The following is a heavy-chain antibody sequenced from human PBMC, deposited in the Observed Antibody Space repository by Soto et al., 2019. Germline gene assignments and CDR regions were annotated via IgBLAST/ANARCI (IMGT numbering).Heavy chain of an antibody. CDR2: ISAYNGNT. J-gene: IGHJ6*02. CDR3: ARPGVAAAGYYYYGMDV. Sequence: ASVKVSCKASGYTFTSYGISWVRQAPGQGLEWMGWISAYNGNTNYAQKLQGRVTMTTDTSTSTAYMELRSLRSDDTAVYYCARPGVAAAGYYYYGMDVWGQGTTVTVSS. V-gene: IGHV1-18*01. D-gene: IGHD6-13*01. CDR1: GYTFTSYG.